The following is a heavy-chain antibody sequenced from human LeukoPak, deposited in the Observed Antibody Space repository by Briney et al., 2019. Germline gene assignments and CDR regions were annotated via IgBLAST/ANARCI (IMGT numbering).Heavy chain of an antibody. CDR1: GFTFSSYA. V-gene: IGHV3-23*01. CDR2: ISGSGGST. J-gene: IGHJ6*03. D-gene: IGHD5-18*01. Sequence: PGGSLRLSCAASGFTFSSYAMSWVRQAPGKGLEWVSAISGSGGSTYYADSVKGRFTISRDNSKNTLYLQMNSLRAEDTAVYYCAKDEAGGYSYGEREYYYYYYMDVWGKGTTVTVSS. CDR3: AKDEAGGYSYGEREYYYYYYMDV.